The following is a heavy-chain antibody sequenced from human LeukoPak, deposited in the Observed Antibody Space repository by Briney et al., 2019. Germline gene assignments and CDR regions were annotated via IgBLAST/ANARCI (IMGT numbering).Heavy chain of an antibody. CDR1: GGSISSYY. J-gene: IGHJ6*03. D-gene: IGHD4-11*01. V-gene: IGHV4-4*07. CDR3: ARASHSNFYYYYYYMDV. Sequence: SETLSLTCTVSGGSISSYYWSWIRQPAGKGLEWIGRIYTSGSTNYNPSLKSRVTMSVDTSKNQFSLKLSSVTAADTAVYYCARASHSNFYYYYYYMDVWGKGTTVTVSS. CDR2: IYTSGST.